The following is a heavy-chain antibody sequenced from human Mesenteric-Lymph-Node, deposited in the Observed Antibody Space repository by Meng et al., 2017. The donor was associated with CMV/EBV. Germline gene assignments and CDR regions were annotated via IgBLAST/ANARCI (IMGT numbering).Heavy chain of an antibody. CDR2: IYYSGST. D-gene: IGHD5-18*01. Sequence: SETLSLTCTVSGGSVSSGSYYWSWIRQPPGKGLEWIGYIYYSGSTNYNPSLKSRVTISVDTSKNQFSLKLSSVTAADTAVYYCARVYSAYRYDYYYYYGIDVWGQGTTVTVSS. V-gene: IGHV4-61*01. CDR1: GGSVSSGSYY. J-gene: IGHJ6*02. CDR3: ARVYSAYRYDYYYYYGIDV.